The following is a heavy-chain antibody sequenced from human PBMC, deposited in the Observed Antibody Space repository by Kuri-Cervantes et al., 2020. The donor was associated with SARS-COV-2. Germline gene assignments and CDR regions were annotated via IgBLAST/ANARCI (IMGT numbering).Heavy chain of an antibody. CDR2: ISAYNGNT. Sequence: ASVKVSCKASGYTFTSYGISWVRQAPGQGLEWMGWISAYNGNTNYAQKFQGRVTMTRDTSTSTVYMELSSLRSEDTAVYYCARALDIVATIFVSGGYGMDVWGQGTTVTVSS. D-gene: IGHD5-12*01. CDR1: GYTFTSYG. V-gene: IGHV1-18*04. J-gene: IGHJ6*02. CDR3: ARALDIVATIFVSGGYGMDV.